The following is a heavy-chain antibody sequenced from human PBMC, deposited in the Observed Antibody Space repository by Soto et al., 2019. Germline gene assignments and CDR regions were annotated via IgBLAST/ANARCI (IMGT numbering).Heavy chain of an antibody. V-gene: IGHV4-39*01. Sequence: PSETLSLTCTVSGGSISSSSYYWGRIRQPPGKGLEWIGSIYYSGSTYYNPSLKSRVTIDVDTSKNQFSLKLSSVTAADTAVYYCATLWFGELEAYYYGMDVWGQGTTVTVSS. D-gene: IGHD3-10*01. J-gene: IGHJ6*02. CDR3: ATLWFGELEAYYYGMDV. CDR1: GGSISSSSYY. CDR2: IYYSGST.